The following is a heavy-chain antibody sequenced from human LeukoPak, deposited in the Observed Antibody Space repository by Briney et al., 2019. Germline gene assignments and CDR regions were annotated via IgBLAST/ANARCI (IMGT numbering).Heavy chain of an antibody. CDR2: IDHSGST. V-gene: IGHV4-34*01. D-gene: IGHD6-13*01. Sequence: PSETLSLTCAVYGGSFSGYFWSWIRQPPGKGLEWIGEIDHSGSTKYNPSLKSRVTILVDTSKNQFSLKLGSVTAADTAVYYCARGQPTYSSSWYANYWGQGTLVTVSS. CDR3: ARGQPTYSSSWYANY. J-gene: IGHJ4*02. CDR1: GGSFSGYF.